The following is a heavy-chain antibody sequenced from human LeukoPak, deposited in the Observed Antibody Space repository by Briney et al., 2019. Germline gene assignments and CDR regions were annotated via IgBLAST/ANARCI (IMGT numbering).Heavy chain of an antibody. D-gene: IGHD3-22*01. CDR2: IKTDGSST. CDR3: ARVGYYYDSSGYSFDY. J-gene: IGHJ4*02. Sequence: PGGSLRLSCAVSGFTFSNYWMHWVRQAPGKGLVWVSRIKTDGSSTRYADSVKGRFTISRDNAENTLYLQMNSLRAEDTAVYYCARVGYYYDSSGYSFDYWGQGTLVTVSS. CDR1: GFTFSNYW. V-gene: IGHV3-74*01.